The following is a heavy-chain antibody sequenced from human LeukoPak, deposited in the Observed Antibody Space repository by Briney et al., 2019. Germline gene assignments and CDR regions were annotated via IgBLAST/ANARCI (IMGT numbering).Heavy chain of an antibody. CDR1: GGSISSYY. Sequence: SETLYLTCTVSGGSISSYYWSWIRQPPGKGLEWIGYIYYSGSTNYNPSLKSRVTISVDTSKNQFSLKLSSVTAADTAVYYCARVLGGAFDIWGQGTMVTVSS. V-gene: IGHV4-59*01. CDR3: ARVLGGAFDI. J-gene: IGHJ3*02. D-gene: IGHD3-16*01. CDR2: IYYSGST.